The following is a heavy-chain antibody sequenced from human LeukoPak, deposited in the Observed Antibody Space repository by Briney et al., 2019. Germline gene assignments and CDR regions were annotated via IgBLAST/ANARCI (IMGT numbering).Heavy chain of an antibody. CDR3: ARQDGPYATTGTTTQPDY. CDR2: IGAAGGSK. J-gene: IGHJ4*02. D-gene: IGHD1-1*01. Sequence: GGSLRLSCALSGFTFSIYVMSGVRQAPEKGLEWGSGIGAAGGSKNSADSVKGRFTISRDNSKSTLYLQMSSLSPDDTAVYYCARQDGPYATTGTTTQPDYWGQGALVTVSS. CDR1: GFTFSIYV. V-gene: IGHV3-23*01.